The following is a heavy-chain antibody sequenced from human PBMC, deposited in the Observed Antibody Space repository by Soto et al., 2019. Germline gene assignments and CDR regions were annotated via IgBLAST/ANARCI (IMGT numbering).Heavy chain of an antibody. CDR1: GGTFSSYA. D-gene: IGHD5-18*01. CDR2: IIPIFGTA. V-gene: IGHV1-69*12. Sequence: QVQLVQSGAEAKKPGSSVKVSCKASGGTFSSYAISWVRQAPGQGLEWMGGIIPIFGTANYAQKFQGRVTITADESTSTAYMELSSLRSEDTAVYYCARDGGGDTAMAQDYYYGMDVWGQGTTVTVSS. CDR3: ARDGGGDTAMAQDYYYGMDV. J-gene: IGHJ6*02.